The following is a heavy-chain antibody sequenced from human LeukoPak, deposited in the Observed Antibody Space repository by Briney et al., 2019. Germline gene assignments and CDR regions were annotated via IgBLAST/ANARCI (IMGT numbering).Heavy chain of an antibody. Sequence: GGSLILSCAASGFTFSGYSMNWIRQAPGKGLEWVSYIRSSGSPIYYADSVKGRFTISRDNAKNSVYLQMNSLRDEDTAVYYCVRDPDALDYWGQGTLVTVSS. CDR3: VRDPDALDY. V-gene: IGHV3-48*02. CDR1: GFTFSGYS. CDR2: IRSSGSPI. J-gene: IGHJ4*02.